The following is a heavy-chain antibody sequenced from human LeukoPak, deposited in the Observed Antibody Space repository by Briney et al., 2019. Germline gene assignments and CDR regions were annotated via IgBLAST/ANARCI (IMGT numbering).Heavy chain of an antibody. V-gene: IGHV3-23*01. CDR3: ARETAITMVRGVANY. CDR1: GFTFSSYA. Sequence: EGSLRLSCAASGFTFSSYAMSWVRQAPGKGLEWVSGISGSGAGTNYADSVKGRFTISRDNSKNTVYLQMNSLRAEDTAVYYCARETAITMVRGVANYWGQGTLVTISS. CDR2: ISGSGAGT. D-gene: IGHD3-10*01. J-gene: IGHJ4*02.